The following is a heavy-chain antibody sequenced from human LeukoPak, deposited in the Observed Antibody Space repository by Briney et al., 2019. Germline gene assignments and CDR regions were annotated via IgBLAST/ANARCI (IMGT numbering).Heavy chain of an antibody. CDR1: GFDFGAYE. Sequence: PGGSLRLSCAASGFDFGAYEMNWVRQAPGKGLEWVAYFAGSDTTKYYADSVRGRFTISRDNAKKSLSLQMNSLRAEDTALYYCTTLGYHLDSWGQGTLVTVSS. D-gene: IGHD3-22*01. CDR3: TTLGYHLDS. CDR2: FAGSDTTK. J-gene: IGHJ4*02. V-gene: IGHV3-48*03.